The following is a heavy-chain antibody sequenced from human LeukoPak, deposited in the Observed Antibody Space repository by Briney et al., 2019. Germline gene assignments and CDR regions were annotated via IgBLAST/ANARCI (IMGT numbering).Heavy chain of an antibody. CDR1: GGSISSGGYY. D-gene: IGHD2-2*01. J-gene: IGHJ5*02. V-gene: IGHV4-31*03. CDR2: IYYSGST. CDR3: ARAPGSRLFNWFDP. Sequence: SETLSLTCTVSGGSISSGGYYWSWIRQHPGKGLEWIGYIYYSGSTYYNPSLKSRVTISVDTSKNQFSLKLSSVTAADTAVYYCARAPGSRLFNWFDPWGQGTLVTVSS.